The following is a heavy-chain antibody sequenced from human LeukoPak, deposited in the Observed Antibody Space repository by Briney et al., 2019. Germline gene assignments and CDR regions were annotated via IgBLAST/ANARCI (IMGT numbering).Heavy chain of an antibody. J-gene: IGHJ5*02. CDR2: ISGSGGST. Sequence: PGGSLRLSCAASGFTFSSYAMTWARQAPGKGLEWVSAISGSGGSTYYADSVKGRFTISRDNSKNTLYLQMNSLRAEDTAVYYCAKDPKQQLAPNWFDPWGQGTLVTVSS. D-gene: IGHD1-1*01. CDR3: AKDPKQQLAPNWFDP. V-gene: IGHV3-23*01. CDR1: GFTFSSYA.